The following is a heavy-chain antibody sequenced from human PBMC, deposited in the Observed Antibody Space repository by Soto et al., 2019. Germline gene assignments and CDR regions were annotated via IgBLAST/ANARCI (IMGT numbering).Heavy chain of an antibody. J-gene: IGHJ3*02. Sequence: ASVKVSCKVSGYTLTELSMHWVRQAPGKGLEWMGGFDPEDGETIYAQKFQGRVTMTEDASTDTAYMELSSLRPEDTAVYYCATMTYSGSYSAFDIWGQGTMVTVSS. CDR1: GYTLTELS. V-gene: IGHV1-24*01. D-gene: IGHD1-26*01. CDR3: ATMTYSGSYSAFDI. CDR2: FDPEDGET.